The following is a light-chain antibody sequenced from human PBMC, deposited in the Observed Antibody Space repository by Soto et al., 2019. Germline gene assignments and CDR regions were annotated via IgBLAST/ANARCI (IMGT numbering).Light chain of an antibody. CDR2: GVF. V-gene: IGKV3-20*01. CDR1: QNVNNNL. J-gene: IGKJ2*01. CDR3: QHYDGSPRT. Sequence: EAVLTQSPGTVSLSPGGRATLSCRTSQNVNNNLLAWYQQKPGQSPRFLIYGVFNRAPGTPDRFSGSGSGTDFTLTISGLKPEDSAVYYCQHYDGSPRTFGLGTKVEIK.